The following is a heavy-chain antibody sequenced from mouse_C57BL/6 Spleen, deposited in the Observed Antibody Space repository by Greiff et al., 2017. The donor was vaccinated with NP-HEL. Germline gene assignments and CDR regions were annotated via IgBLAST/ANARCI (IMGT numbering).Heavy chain of an antibody. Sequence: VQLKESGAELMKPGASVKLSCKATGYTFTGYWIEWVKQRPGHGLEWIGEILPGSGSTNYNEKFKGKATFTADTSSNTAYMQLSSLTTEDSAIYYCARGRLPIYYDYDWFAYWGQGTLVTVSA. CDR2: ILPGSGST. J-gene: IGHJ3*01. D-gene: IGHD2-4*01. V-gene: IGHV1-9*01. CDR1: GYTFTGYW. CDR3: ARGRLPIYYDYDWFAY.